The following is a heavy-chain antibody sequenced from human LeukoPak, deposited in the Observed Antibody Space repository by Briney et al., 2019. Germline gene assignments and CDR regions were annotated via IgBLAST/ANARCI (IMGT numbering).Heavy chain of an antibody. D-gene: IGHD3-22*01. Sequence: PSETLSLTCTVSGGSISTNYWSWIRQPAGKGLEWIGRIYNSGNTNYSPSLESRVTMSADTSKNQFSLELSSVTAADTAVYYCARGTFDSSGYYLFDYWGQGTLVTVSS. J-gene: IGHJ4*02. CDR2: IYNSGNT. CDR1: GGSISTNY. CDR3: ARGTFDSSGYYLFDY. V-gene: IGHV4-4*07.